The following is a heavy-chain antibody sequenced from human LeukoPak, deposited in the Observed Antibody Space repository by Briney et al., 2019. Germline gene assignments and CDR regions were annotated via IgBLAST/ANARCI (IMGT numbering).Heavy chain of an antibody. D-gene: IGHD3-22*01. CDR1: GDSVSRSDSY. J-gene: IGHJ1*01. V-gene: IGHV4-39*01. CDR3: ARRRYYDSTGYLN. CDR2: IYYSGRT. Sequence: KPSETLSLTCTVFGDSVSRSDSYWDWIRQPPGKGLEWIGTIYYSGRTYYSPSLKSRVTMSVDTSNNQFSLNLSSVTAADTALYFCARRRYYDSTGYLNWGQGTLVTVSS.